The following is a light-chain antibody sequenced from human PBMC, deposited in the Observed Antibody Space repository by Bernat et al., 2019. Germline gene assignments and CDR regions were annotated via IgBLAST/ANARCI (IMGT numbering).Light chain of an antibody. V-gene: IGKV1-27*01. Sequence: DIQMTQSPSSLSASVGDRVTITCRASQGITNDLAWYQQKPGKAPKLLIYEASTLQSGIPSRFSGSGSGTDFSLTIGSLQSEDFATYFCQHYYITPYSFGQGTRVEIK. J-gene: IGKJ2*03. CDR1: QGITND. CDR2: EAS. CDR3: QHYYITPYS.